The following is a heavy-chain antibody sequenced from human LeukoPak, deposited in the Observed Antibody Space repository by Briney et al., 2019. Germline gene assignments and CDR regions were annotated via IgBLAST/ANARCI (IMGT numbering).Heavy chain of an antibody. D-gene: IGHD4-23*01. CDR2: ISSSSSTI. CDR3: ARDYGGTLFDY. CDR1: GFTFSSYS. J-gene: IGHJ4*02. Sequence: GGSLRLSCAASGFTFSSYSMNWVRQAPGKGLEWVSYISSSSSTIYYADSVKGRFTISRDNAKNSLYLQMNSLRAEGTAVYYCARDYGGTLFDYWGQGTLVTVSS. V-gene: IGHV3-48*04.